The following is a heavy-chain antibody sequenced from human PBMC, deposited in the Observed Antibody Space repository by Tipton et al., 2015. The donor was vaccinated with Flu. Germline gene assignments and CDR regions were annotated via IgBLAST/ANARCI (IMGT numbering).Heavy chain of an antibody. CDR1: GYTFTGYY. V-gene: IGHV1-18*04. D-gene: IGHD6-19*01. J-gene: IGHJ4*02. Sequence: QSGAEVKKPGASVKVSCKASGYTFTGYYMHWVRQAPGQGLEWMGWISAYNGNTNYAQKLQGRVTMTTDTSTSTAYMELRSLRSDDTAVYYCARGPGIAVAGTGILAYWGQGTLVTVSS. CDR3: ARGPGIAVAGTGILAY. CDR2: ISAYNGNT.